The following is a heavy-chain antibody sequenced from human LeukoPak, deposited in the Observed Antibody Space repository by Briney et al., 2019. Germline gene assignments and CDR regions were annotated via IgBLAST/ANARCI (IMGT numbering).Heavy chain of an antibody. Sequence: GGSLRLSCAASGFTVSSNYMSWVRQAPGKGLEWVSVIYSGGSTYYADSVKGRFTISRDNSKNTLYLQMNSLRAEDTAVYYCARSLSVARRGVVDYWGQGTLVTVSS. CDR3: ARSLSVARRGVVDY. CDR2: IYSGGST. D-gene: IGHD6-19*01. CDR1: GFTVSSNY. J-gene: IGHJ4*02. V-gene: IGHV3-53*01.